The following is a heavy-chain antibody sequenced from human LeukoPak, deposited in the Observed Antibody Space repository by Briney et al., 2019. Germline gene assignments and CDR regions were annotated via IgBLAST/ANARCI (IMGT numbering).Heavy chain of an antibody. CDR1: GGSFSGYY. CDR3: ARGRIVVVPAATFYYYYGMDV. Sequence: SETLSLTCAVYGGSFSGYYWSWIRQPPGKGLEWIGEINHSGSTNYNPSLKSRVTISVDTSKNQFSLKLSSVTAADTAVYYCARGRIVVVPAATFYYYYGMDVWGQGTTVTVPS. J-gene: IGHJ6*02. V-gene: IGHV4-34*01. D-gene: IGHD2-2*01. CDR2: INHSGST.